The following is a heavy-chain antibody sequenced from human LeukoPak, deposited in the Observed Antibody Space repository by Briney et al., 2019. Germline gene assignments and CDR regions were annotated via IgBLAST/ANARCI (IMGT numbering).Heavy chain of an antibody. V-gene: IGHV3-30*02. D-gene: IGHD3-22*01. Sequence: GGSLRLSCAASGFTFSSYGMHWVRQAPGKGLEWVALIRYDGSNKYYADSVKGRFTISRDNAKNSLYLQMNSLRAEDTAFYYCARESSGGYYFDVFDIWGQGTMVTVSS. CDR3: ARESSGGYYFDVFDI. J-gene: IGHJ3*02. CDR2: IRYDGSNK. CDR1: GFTFSSYG.